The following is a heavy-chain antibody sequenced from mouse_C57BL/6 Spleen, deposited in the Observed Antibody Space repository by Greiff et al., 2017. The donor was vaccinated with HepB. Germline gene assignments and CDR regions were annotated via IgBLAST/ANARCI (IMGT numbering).Heavy chain of an antibody. CDR1: GFTFSSYA. CDR3: ARGGSSYSYFDV. V-gene: IGHV5-4*03. Sequence: EVNVVESGGGLVKPGGSLKLSCAASGFTFSSYAMSWVRQTPEKRLEWVATISDGGSYTYYPDNVKGRFPISRDNAKNNLYLQMSHLKSEDTAMYYCARGGSSYSYFDVWGTGTTVTVSS. J-gene: IGHJ1*03. D-gene: IGHD1-1*01. CDR2: ISDGGSYT.